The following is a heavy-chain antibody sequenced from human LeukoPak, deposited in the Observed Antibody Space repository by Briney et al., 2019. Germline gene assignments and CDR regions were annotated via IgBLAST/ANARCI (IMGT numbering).Heavy chain of an antibody. Sequence: GGSLTLSCAASGFTFSSYWMRWVRQAPGQGLVWVSRINSDGSSTRYADSVKGRFTISRDNAKNTLYLQMNSLRAEDTAVYYCARDRSLYYYDSSGYYYYYYYYMDVWGKGTTVTVSS. CDR1: GFTFSSYW. J-gene: IGHJ6*03. CDR2: INSDGSST. V-gene: IGHV3-74*01. CDR3: ARDRSLYYYDSSGYYYYYYYYMDV. D-gene: IGHD3-22*01.